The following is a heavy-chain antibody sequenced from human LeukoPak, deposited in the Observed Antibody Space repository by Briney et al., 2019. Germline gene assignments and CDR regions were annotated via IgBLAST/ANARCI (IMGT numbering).Heavy chain of an antibody. CDR1: VGSISSDDQY. CDR2: IYTSGKT. Sequence: SQTLSLTCTVSVGSISSDDQYWNWIRHSAGKGREWIGRIYTSGKTNYNPSLKSRVTISMDASKNQFSLKLDSVSAADTAVYYCAKIFDSCGQGTLVTVSS. CDR3: AKIFDS. J-gene: IGHJ4*02. V-gene: IGHV4-61*02.